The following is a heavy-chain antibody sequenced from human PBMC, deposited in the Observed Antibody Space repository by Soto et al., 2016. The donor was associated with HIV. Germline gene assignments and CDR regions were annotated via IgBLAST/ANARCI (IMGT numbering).Heavy chain of an antibody. CDR1: GFSVSGNY. CDR2: IYSGGST. D-gene: IGHD2-15*01. Sequence: VQVVESGGALAQDGGSLRLSCAASGFSVSGNYMSWVRQAPGKGLECVAVIYSGGSTHYADSVKGRFSISRDNSKNTLYLQMNSLRVDDTAVYYCVSLSREIVVVVAGLRTYFNGMDVWGQGTTVTVSS. J-gene: IGHJ6*02. CDR3: VSLSREIVVVVAGLRTYFNGMDV. V-gene: IGHV3-66*01.